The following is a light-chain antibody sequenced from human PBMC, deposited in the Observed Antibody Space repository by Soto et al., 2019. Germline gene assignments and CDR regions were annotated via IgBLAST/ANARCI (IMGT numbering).Light chain of an antibody. CDR3: EQYKSFY. CDR1: QAIRND. Sequence: IQVTQSPSSLSASVGDRVTITCRASQAIRNDVAWYQQKAGRVPNLLIYAATHLQSGVPSRFSGSGSGTEFTLTISSLQPDDFATYYCEQYKSFYFGGGTKGDLK. CDR2: AAT. J-gene: IGKJ4*01. V-gene: IGKV1-17*01.